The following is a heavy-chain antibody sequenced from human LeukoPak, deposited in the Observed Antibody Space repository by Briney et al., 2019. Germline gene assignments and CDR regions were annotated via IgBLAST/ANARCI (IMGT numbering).Heavy chain of an antibody. CDR1: GGSFSGYY. J-gene: IGHJ6*02. Sequence: PSETLSLTCAVYGGSFSGYYWSWIRQPPGKGLEWIGEINHSGSTNYNPSLKSRVTISVDTSKNQFSLKLSSVTAADTAVYYCARGTLWGSYSNRRYYYYGMDVWGQGTTVTASS. D-gene: IGHD4-11*01. V-gene: IGHV4-34*01. CDR2: INHSGST. CDR3: ARGTLWGSYSNRRYYYYGMDV.